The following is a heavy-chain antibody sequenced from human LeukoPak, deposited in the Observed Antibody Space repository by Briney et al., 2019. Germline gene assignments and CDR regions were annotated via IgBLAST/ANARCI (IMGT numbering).Heavy chain of an antibody. CDR3: AKVVRSYDFWSGLYYFDC. CDR1: GFTFSSYA. V-gene: IGHV3-23*01. Sequence: PGRSLRLSCAASGFTFSSYAMHWVRQAPGKGLEWVSAISGSGGSTYYADSVKGRFTISRDNSKNTLYLQMNSLRAEDTAVYYCAKVVRSYDFWSGLYYFDCWGQGTLVTVSS. CDR2: ISGSGGST. J-gene: IGHJ4*02. D-gene: IGHD3-3*01.